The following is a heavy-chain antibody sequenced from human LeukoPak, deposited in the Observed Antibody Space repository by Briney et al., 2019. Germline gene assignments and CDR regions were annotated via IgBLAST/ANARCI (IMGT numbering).Heavy chain of an antibody. D-gene: IGHD1-26*01. V-gene: IGHV1-2*06. J-gene: IGHJ4*02. CDR2: INPNSGGT. Sequence: ASVKVSCKASGYTFTGYYMHWVRQAPGQGLEWMGRINPNSGGTNYAQKFQGRVTMTRDTSISTAYMELSRLRSDDTAVYYCARDREWDLQSLRYFDYWGQGTLVTVSS. CDR3: ARDREWDLQSLRYFDY. CDR1: GYTFTGYY.